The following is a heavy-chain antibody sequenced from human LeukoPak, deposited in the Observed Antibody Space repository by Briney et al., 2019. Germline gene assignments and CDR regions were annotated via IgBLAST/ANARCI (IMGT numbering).Heavy chain of an antibody. J-gene: IGHJ4*02. CDR1: GGSISSSSYY. Sequence: SETLSLTCTVSGGSISSSSYYWGWIRQPPGKGLEWIGSIYYSGSTYYNPSLKSRVTISVDTSKNQFSLKLSSVTAADTAVYYCARGGRYYDSSGFFRYLDYWGQGTLVTVSP. CDR2: IYYSGST. CDR3: ARGGRYYDSSGFFRYLDY. D-gene: IGHD3-22*01. V-gene: IGHV4-39*07.